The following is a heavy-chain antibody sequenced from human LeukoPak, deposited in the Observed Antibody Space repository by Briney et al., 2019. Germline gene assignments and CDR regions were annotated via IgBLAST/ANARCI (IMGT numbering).Heavy chain of an antibody. CDR2: IYYTGST. J-gene: IGHJ5*02. CDR3: ARQGGYSSPPNL. D-gene: IGHD6-13*01. V-gene: IGHV4-59*01. Sequence: SETLSLTCSVSGGSISNYYWTWIRQPPGKGLEWIGYIYYTGSTTYNPSLKSRVTISVDTSENQFSLKLSSVTAADTAVYYCARQGGYSSPPNLWGQGTLVTVSS. CDR1: GGSISNYY.